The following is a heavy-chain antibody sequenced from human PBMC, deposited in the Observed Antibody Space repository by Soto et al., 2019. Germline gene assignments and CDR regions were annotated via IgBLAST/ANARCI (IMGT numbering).Heavy chain of an antibody. CDR2: ISVSGGST. CDR3: AKVIASRGPFDY. J-gene: IGHJ4*02. V-gene: IGHV3-23*01. Sequence: SLRLSCPGSVFTFVSYAVIGCRQAPGKVLEWVSAISVSGGSTYYADSLKGRFTISRDNSKNTLYLQMNSLRAEDTAVYYCAKVIASRGPFDYWGQGTLVTVSS. D-gene: IGHD3-10*01. CDR1: VFTFVSYA.